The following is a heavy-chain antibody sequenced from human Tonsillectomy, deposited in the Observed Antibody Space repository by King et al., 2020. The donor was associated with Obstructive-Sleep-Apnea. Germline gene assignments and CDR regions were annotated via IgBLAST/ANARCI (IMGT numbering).Heavy chain of an antibody. CDR2: ISAYNGNT. V-gene: IGHV1-18*04. CDR1: GYTFSSYG. J-gene: IGHJ6*02. CDR3: ARDGVLRFLEWFRKYGMDV. Sequence: QLVQSGAEVKKPGASVKVSCKASGYTFSSYGISWVRRAPGQGLEWMGWISAYNGNTNYAQKFQGRVTRTTDTSTSTASMELRSLRSDDTAVYYCARDGVLRFLEWFRKYGMDVWGQGTTVTVSS. D-gene: IGHD3-3*01.